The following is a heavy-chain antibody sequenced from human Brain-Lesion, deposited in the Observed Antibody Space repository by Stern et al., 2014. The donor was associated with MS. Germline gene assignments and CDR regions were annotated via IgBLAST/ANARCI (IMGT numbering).Heavy chain of an antibody. V-gene: IGHV1-69*06. CDR1: GGIFTKHP. D-gene: IGHD2-21*01. CDR3: ASSVVASGH. J-gene: IGHJ4*02. CDR2: IIPFLNTT. Sequence: QLVQSGAEVKKPGSSVKVSCKASGGIFTKHPITWWRQAPGEGLEWMGGIIPFLNTTNYAQNFQGRTTITADKSTGTTYMEISSLRSDDTAVYYCASSVVASGHWGQGTLVIVS.